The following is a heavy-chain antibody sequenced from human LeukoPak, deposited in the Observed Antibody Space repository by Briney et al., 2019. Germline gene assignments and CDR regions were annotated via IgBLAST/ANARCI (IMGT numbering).Heavy chain of an antibody. CDR1: GYTFTSYY. D-gene: IGHD3-22*01. CDR2: INPSGGST. J-gene: IGHJ5*02. Sequence: ASVKVSCKASGYTFTSYYMHWVRQAPGQGLEWMGIINPSGGSTSYAQKFQGRVTMTRDTSTSTVYMELSSLRSEDTAAYYCARDQLYYYDSSGYYYNWFDPWGQGTLVTVSS. CDR3: ARDQLYYYDSSGYYYNWFDP. V-gene: IGHV1-46*01.